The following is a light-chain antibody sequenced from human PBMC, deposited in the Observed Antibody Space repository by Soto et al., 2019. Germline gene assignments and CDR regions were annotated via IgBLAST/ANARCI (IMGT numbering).Light chain of an antibody. CDR3: GTRDSTSTFVV. CDR1: SSNIGDNS. J-gene: IGLJ2*01. Sequence: QSVLTQPPSMSAAPGQTVTISCSGSSSNIGDNSVSWYQQLPGTAPKVLIYDNHKRPSGIPDRFSGSKSGTSATLGITGLQTGDEADYYCGTRDSTSTFVVFGGGTKLTVL. V-gene: IGLV1-51*01. CDR2: DNH.